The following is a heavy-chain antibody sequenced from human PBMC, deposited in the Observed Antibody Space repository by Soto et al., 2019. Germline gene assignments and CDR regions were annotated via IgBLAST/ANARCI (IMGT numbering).Heavy chain of an antibody. CDR2: ISSSGSTI. CDR1: GFTFSDYY. V-gene: IGHV3-11*04. CDR3: ASEQSAAPPDEYYYYYMDV. D-gene: IGHD6-25*01. Sequence: PVGSLRLSCAASGFTFSDYYMSWIRQAPGKGLEWVSYISSSGSTIYYADSVKGRFTISRDNAKNSLYLQMNSLRAEDTAVYYCASEQSAAPPDEYYYYYMDVWGKGTTVTVSS. J-gene: IGHJ6*03.